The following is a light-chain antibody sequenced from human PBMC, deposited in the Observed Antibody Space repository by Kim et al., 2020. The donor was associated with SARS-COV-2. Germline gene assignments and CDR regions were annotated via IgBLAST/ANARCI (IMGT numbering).Light chain of an antibody. Sequence: EIVLTQSPGTLSLSPGERATLSCRASETVRSSYLAWYQHKPGQAPRLLIYGASSRATGTPARISGSGSGTDFTLTISSLEPEDFAVYYCQQFGSSPLTFGGGTKVDIK. CDR1: ETVRSSY. V-gene: IGKV3-20*01. J-gene: IGKJ4*01. CDR2: GAS. CDR3: QQFGSSPLT.